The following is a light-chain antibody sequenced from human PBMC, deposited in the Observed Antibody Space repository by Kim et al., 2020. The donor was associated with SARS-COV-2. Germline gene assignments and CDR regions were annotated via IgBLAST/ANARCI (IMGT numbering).Light chain of an antibody. CDR3: QQYNDWPLT. CDR1: QSISSK. J-gene: IGKJ4*01. V-gene: IGKV3-15*01. Sequence: VSPGERAILSCRARQSISSKLAWYQQKPGQAPRLLIYGASTRATGFPARFSGSGSGTEFTLTISSLQSEDLAVYYCQQYNDWPLTFGGGTKVDIK. CDR2: GAS.